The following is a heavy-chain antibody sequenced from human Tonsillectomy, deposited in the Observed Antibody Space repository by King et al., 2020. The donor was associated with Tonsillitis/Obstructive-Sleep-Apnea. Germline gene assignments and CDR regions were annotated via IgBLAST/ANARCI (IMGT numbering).Heavy chain of an antibody. Sequence: VQLQQWGAGLLKPSETLSLTCAVYGGSFSGYYRSWILQPAGKGLEWNGEINHIGSTNYNPSLKSRVTISVDTSKNQFSLKWSSVTAADTAVYYCARYTDEDSGSYYFDYWGQGTLVTVSS. V-gene: IGHV4-34*01. CDR3: ARYTDEDSGSYYFDY. J-gene: IGHJ4*02. CDR1: GGSFSGYY. CDR2: INHIGST. D-gene: IGHD1-26*01.